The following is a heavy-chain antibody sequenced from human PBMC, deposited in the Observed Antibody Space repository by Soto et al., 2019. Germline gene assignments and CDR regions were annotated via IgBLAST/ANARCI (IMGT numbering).Heavy chain of an antibody. CDR1: GASLNTISYY. CDR3: VRGRILRLRFGDFDS. V-gene: IGHV4-39*07. D-gene: IGHD5-12*01. J-gene: IGHJ4*02. Sequence: LSLTCPVSGASLNTISYYWGWIRQPPGKGLEWVGSIFFTGNIYYNPSLESRVTISLDTSKNQFSLDLTSVTAADTAVYYCVRGRILRLRFGDFDSWGQGTLVTVSS. CDR2: IFFTGNI.